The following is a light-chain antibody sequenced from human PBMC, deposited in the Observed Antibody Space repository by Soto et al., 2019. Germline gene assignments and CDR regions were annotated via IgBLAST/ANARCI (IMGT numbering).Light chain of an antibody. Sequence: DIQMPQSPSTLSASVGDRVTITCRASQSISSWLAWYQQKPGKAPKLLIYDASSLESGVPSRFRGSGAGTEVTLTISSLQPDGFATYYCQQYNSYPWTFSQGTKLEIK. CDR2: DAS. V-gene: IGKV1-5*01. CDR1: QSISSW. J-gene: IGKJ1*01. CDR3: QQYNSYPWT.